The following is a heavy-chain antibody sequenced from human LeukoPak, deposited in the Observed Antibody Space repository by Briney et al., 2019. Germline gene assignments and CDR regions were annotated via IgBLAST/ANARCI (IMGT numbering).Heavy chain of an antibody. Sequence: GGSLRLSCAASGFSFSDDFMSWIRQAPGQRPEWVSYISHSGYTIQYADSVKGRFTISRDNAKNSLYLQMNSLRAEDTAVYYCARERGDIVAFWGQGTTVTVSS. CDR2: ISHSGYTI. J-gene: IGHJ6*02. D-gene: IGHD2-15*01. V-gene: IGHV3-11*01. CDR3: ARERGDIVAF. CDR1: GFSFSDDF.